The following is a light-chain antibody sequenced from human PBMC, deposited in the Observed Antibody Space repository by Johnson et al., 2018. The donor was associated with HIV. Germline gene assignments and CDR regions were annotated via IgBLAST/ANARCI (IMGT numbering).Light chain of an antibody. CDR2: ENN. CDR3: GTWDSSLSKV. J-gene: IGLJ1*01. CDR1: SSNIGSNY. Sequence: QSVLTQPPSVSAAPGQKVTVSCSGSSSNIGSNYVSWYQQLPGTAPKLLIYENNKRPSGIPDRFSGSKSGTSATLGITGLKTGDEADYYWGTWDSSLSKVFGTGTKVTVL. V-gene: IGLV1-51*02.